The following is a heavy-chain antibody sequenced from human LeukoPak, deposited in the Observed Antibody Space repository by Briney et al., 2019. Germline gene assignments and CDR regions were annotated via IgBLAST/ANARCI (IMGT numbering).Heavy chain of an antibody. Sequence: GGSLRLSCAASGFTFSSYEMDWVRQAPGKGLDLVSNITSSGSNKYYADSVKGRFPISRDNAKNYLYLQMNSRRAEETAVYDCARRDSSGWFYAYSYGM. J-gene: IGHJ6*01. D-gene: IGHD6-19*01. CDR3: ARRDSSGWFYAYSYGM. V-gene: IGHV3-48*03. CDR2: ITSSGSNK. CDR1: GFTFSSYE.